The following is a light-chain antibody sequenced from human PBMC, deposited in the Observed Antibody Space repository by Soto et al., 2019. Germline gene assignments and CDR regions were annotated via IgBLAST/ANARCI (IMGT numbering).Light chain of an antibody. Sequence: EIVLTQSPGTLSLSPGERATLSCRASQSVSSSYLAWYQQKPGQAPRLLIYGASSRATGIPDRFSGSGSGTDFTLTISRLEPEDFAVYYCQQYGSFPFTFGHGTKVEIX. CDR1: QSVSSSY. J-gene: IGKJ3*01. CDR3: QQYGSFPFT. V-gene: IGKV3-20*01. CDR2: GAS.